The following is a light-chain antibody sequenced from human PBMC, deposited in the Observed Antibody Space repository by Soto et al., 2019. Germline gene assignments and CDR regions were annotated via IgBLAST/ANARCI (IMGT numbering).Light chain of an antibody. CDR2: DAS. CDR3: QQYGGSPWT. V-gene: IGKV3-20*01. J-gene: IGKJ1*01. CDR1: QSVSGSY. Sequence: EMVLTQSPGTRSLSPGQRATLSCSASQSVSGSYLAWYQQRPGQAPRLLIYDASSRATGIPYRFSGSGSGKDFTLTISRLEPEDFAVYFCQQYGGSPWTFGQGAKVES.